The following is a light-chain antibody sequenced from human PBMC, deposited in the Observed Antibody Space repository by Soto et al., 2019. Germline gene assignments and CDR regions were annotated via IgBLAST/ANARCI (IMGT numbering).Light chain of an antibody. CDR2: PAS. CDR1: QSISSY. J-gene: IGKJ5*01. V-gene: IGKV1-39*01. Sequence: DIQMTQSPSSLSASVGDRVTITCRASQSISSYLNWYQQKPGKAPKLLIYPASSLQSGVPSRFSGSGSWTDFTLTISSLQPEDFATYYCQQSYSTPINFGQGTRLESK. CDR3: QQSYSTPIN.